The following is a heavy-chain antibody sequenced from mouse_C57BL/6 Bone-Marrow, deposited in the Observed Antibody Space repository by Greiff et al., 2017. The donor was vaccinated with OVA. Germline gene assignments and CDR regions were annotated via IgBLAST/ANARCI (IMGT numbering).Heavy chain of an antibody. J-gene: IGHJ4*01. D-gene: IGHD3-2*02. CDR3: GPDSSGLYYAMDY. CDR2: IYPRSGNT. Sequence: QVHVKQSGAELARPGASVKLSCKASGYTFTSYGISWVKQRTGQGLEWIGEIYPRSGNTYYNEKFKGKATLTADKSSSTAYMELRSLTSEDSAVYFCGPDSSGLYYAMDYWGQGTSVTVSS. CDR1: GYTFTSYG. V-gene: IGHV1-81*01.